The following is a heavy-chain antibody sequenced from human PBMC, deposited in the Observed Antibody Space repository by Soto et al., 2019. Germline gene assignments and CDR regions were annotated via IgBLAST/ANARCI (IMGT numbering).Heavy chain of an antibody. CDR1: GGTFSSYA. Sequence: QVQLVQSGAVVKKPGSSVKVSCKASGGTFSSYAISWVRQAPGQGLQWMGGIIPIFGTANYAQKVQGRVTITADESTSRAYMELSCLRSEDTAVYDCASSWIHPKRSYFYYWGQGTLVTVSS. D-gene: IGHD2-2*03. CDR3: ASSWIHPKRSYFYY. V-gene: IGHV1-69*01. J-gene: IGHJ4*02. CDR2: IIPIFGTA.